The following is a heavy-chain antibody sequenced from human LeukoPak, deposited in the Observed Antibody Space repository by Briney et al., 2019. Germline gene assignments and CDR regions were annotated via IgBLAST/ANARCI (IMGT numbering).Heavy chain of an antibody. CDR1: GFTFSGYT. D-gene: IGHD1-26*01. V-gene: IGHV3-23*01. CDR2: ISGSGGST. CDR3: AKFPNIVGATAADY. J-gene: IGHJ4*02. Sequence: GGSLRLSCAASGFTFSGYTMNWVRQAPGKGLEWVSAISGSGGSTYYADSVKGRSTISRDNSKNTLYLQMNSLRAEDTAVYYCAKFPNIVGATAADYWGQGTLVTVSS.